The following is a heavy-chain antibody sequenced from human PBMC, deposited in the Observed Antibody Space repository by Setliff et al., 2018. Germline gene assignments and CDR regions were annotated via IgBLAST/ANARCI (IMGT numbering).Heavy chain of an antibody. CDR3: ARAHTWSLPNDNSGYPGWFDP. D-gene: IGHD3-22*01. J-gene: IGHJ5*02. CDR2: IYHSGSI. Sequence: NPSETLSLTCTVSGGSISSSNWWTWVRQPPGKGLEWIGEIYHSGSINYNPSLKSRVTMSVDTSKNHVSLKLSSVTAADTAVYYCARAHTWSLPNDNSGYPGWFDPWGQGTLVTVSS. V-gene: IGHV4-4*02. CDR1: GGSISSSNW.